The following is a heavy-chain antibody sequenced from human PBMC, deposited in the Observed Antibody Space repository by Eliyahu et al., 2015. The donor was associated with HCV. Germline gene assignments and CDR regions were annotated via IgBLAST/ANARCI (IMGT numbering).Heavy chain of an antibody. V-gene: IGHV4-34*01. CDR1: GGSFSXYX. CDR3: ARAGVYCSGGSCYSGWFDP. J-gene: IGHJ5*02. Sequence: QVQLQQWGAGLLKPSETLSLTCAVYGGSFSXYXWXWIRQPPGKGLEWIGEINHSGSTNYNPSLKSRVTISVDTSKNQFSLKLSSVTAADTAVYYCARAGVYCSGGSCYSGWFDPWGPGNPGHRLL. CDR2: INHSGST. D-gene: IGHD2-15*01.